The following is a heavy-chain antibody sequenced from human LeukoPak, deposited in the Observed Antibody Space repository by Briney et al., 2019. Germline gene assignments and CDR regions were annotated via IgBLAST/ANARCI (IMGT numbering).Heavy chain of an antibody. D-gene: IGHD3-22*01. V-gene: IGHV1-2*02. J-gene: IGHJ4*02. CDR2: INPNSGGT. CDR1: GYTFTGYY. Sequence: ASVKVSCKASGYTFTGYYTHWVRQAPGQGLEWMGWINPNSGGTNYAQKFQGRVTTTRDTSISTAYMELSRLRSDDTAVYYCARDQYYDSSGYYTPGWYFDYWGQGTLVTVSS. CDR3: ARDQYYDSSGYYTPGWYFDY.